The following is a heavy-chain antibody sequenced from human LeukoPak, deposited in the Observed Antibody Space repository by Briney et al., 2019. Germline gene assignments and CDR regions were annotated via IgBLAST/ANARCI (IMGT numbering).Heavy chain of an antibody. J-gene: IGHJ3*02. V-gene: IGHV3-21*01. D-gene: IGHD6-13*01. Sequence: GGSLRLSCAASGFTFSSYSMNWVRQAPGKGLEWVSSISSSSSYIYYADSVKGRFTISRDSARNLVYLQMNSLRADETAVYFCARFIASPGPDAFDIWGQGTLVTVSS. CDR1: GFTFSSYS. CDR3: ARFIASPGPDAFDI. CDR2: ISSSSSYI.